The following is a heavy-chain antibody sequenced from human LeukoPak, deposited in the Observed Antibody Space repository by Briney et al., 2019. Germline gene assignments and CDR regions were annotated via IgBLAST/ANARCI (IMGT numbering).Heavy chain of an antibody. D-gene: IGHD1-26*01. Sequence: PGGSLRLSCAASGFTFSSYAMHWVRQAPGKGLEWVAVISYDGSNKYYADSVKGRFTISRDNSKNTLYLQMNSLRAEDTAVYYCARAYGSYSPWGLWGQGTLVTVSS. J-gene: IGHJ4*02. V-gene: IGHV3-30-3*01. CDR2: ISYDGSNK. CDR3: ARAYGSYSPWGL. CDR1: GFTFSSYA.